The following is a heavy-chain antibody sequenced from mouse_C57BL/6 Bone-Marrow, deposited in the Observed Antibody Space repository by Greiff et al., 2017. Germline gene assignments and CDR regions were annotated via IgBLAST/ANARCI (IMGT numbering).Heavy chain of an antibody. CDR2: IDPENGDT. J-gene: IGHJ2*01. CDR3: TTDYYGSSAYYFDY. CDR1: GFNIKDDY. D-gene: IGHD1-1*01. V-gene: IGHV14-4*01. Sequence: VQLQQSGAELVRPGASVKLSCTASGFNIKDDYMHWVKQRPEQGLEWIGWIDPENGDTEYASKFQGKATITADTSSNTAYLQHSSLTSEDTAVYDCTTDYYGSSAYYFDYWGQGTTLTVSS.